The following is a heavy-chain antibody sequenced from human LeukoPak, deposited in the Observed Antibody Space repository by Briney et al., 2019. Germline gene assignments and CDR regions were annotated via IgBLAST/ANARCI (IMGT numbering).Heavy chain of an antibody. CDR2: INHSGST. CDR1: GGSFSGYY. J-gene: IGHJ3*02. Sequence: SETLSLTCAVYGGSFSGYYWSWIRQPPGKGLEWIGEINHSGSTNYNPSLKSRVTISVDTSKNQFSLKLSSVTAADTDEYYCARVTREGYYYDRSGYYPGAFDIWGQGTMVTVFS. V-gene: IGHV4-34*01. CDR3: ARVTREGYYYDRSGYYPGAFDI. D-gene: IGHD3-22*01.